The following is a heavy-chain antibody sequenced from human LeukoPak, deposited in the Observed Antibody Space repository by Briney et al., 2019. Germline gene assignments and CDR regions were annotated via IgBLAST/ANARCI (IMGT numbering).Heavy chain of an antibody. CDR1: GYTFTGYY. J-gene: IGHJ4*02. V-gene: IGHV1-2*02. CDR2: INPNSGGT. D-gene: IGHD6-19*01. CDR3: ARGRGQIAVAALYFDY. Sequence: ASVKVSCKASGYTFTGYYMHWVRQAPGQGLEWMGWINPNSGGTNYAQKLQGRVNMTRDTSISTAYMELSRLRSDETAVYYCARGRGQIAVAALYFDYWGQGNLVTVSS.